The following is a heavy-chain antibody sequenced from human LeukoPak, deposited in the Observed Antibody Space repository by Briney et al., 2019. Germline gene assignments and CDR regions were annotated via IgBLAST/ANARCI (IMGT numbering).Heavy chain of an antibody. CDR2: IHPKTGVT. CDR3: AREVLAKNYGMDV. D-gene: IGHD2-8*02. Sequence: ASVKVSCKASGYSFTDHYLHWLRQAPGQGLEWMAWIHPKTGVTNYAERFQGRVTMTRDTSISTAYMELSSLRSDDTAVYYCAREVLAKNYGMDVWGQGTTVTVSS. CDR1: GYSFTDHY. J-gene: IGHJ6*02. V-gene: IGHV1-2*02.